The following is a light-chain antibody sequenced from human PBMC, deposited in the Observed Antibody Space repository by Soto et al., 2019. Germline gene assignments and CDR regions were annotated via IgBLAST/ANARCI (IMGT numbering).Light chain of an antibody. CDR2: AAS. CDR1: QTVYSSL. V-gene: IGKV3-20*01. Sequence: ETVFTQSPGTLSLSPGERATLSCRAAQTVYSSLLAWYQQKPGQAPRLIIYAASRRETGIPERFSGSGAGTEFTLTISRLEPEDVAVDYCQQYNNWTVTFGQGTRLEIK. J-gene: IGKJ5*01. CDR3: QQYNNWTVT.